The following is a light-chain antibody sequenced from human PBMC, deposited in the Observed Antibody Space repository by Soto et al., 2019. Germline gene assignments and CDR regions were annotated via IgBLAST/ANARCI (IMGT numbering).Light chain of an antibody. CDR3: CSYAGSYTYV. CDR1: SSDVGGYNY. J-gene: IGLJ1*01. CDR2: DVS. V-gene: IGLV2-11*01. Sequence: QSALTQPRSVSGSPGQSVTISCTGTSSDVGGYNYVSWCQQHPGKAPKLMIYDVSKRPSGVPDRFSGSKSGNTASLTISGLQAEDEADYYRCSYAGSYTYVFGTGNQLTVL.